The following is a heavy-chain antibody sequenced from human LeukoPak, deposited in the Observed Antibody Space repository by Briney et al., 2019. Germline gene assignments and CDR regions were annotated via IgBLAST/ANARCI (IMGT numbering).Heavy chain of an antibody. V-gene: IGHV4-61*02. CDR1: GGSISSGSYY. Sequence: ASETLSLTCTVSGGSISSGSYYWSWIRQPAGKGLEWIGRIYTSGSTNYNPSLKSRVTISVDTSKNQFSLKPSSVTAADTAVYYCAREDDYGGMGNYYYYMDVWGKGTTVTVSS. CDR2: IYTSGST. CDR3: AREDDYGGMGNYYYYMDV. J-gene: IGHJ6*03. D-gene: IGHD4-23*01.